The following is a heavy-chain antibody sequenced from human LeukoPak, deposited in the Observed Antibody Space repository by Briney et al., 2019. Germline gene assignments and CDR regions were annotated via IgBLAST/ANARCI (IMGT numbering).Heavy chain of an antibody. Sequence: ASVKVSCKASGYTFTSYDINWVRQATGQGLEWMGWMNPNSGNTDYAQKFQGRVTMIRNTSISTAYMELSSLRSEDTAVYYCAYSSSGWTMFDYWGQGTLVTVSS. J-gene: IGHJ4*02. CDR3: AYSSSGWTMFDY. D-gene: IGHD6-19*01. CDR1: GYTFTSYD. V-gene: IGHV1-8*01. CDR2: MNPNSGNT.